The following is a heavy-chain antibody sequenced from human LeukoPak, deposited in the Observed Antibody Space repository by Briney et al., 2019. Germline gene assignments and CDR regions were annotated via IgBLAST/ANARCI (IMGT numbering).Heavy chain of an antibody. J-gene: IGHJ6*02. CDR3: ARHIVADGKWSGVDV. CDR2: TYYRSKWFN. CDR1: GVPGSSNISG. D-gene: IGHD6-13*01. V-gene: IGHV6-1*01. Sequence: SQTLSLTPALSGVPGSSNISGWKCIRQSPSRGLEWLGRTYYRSKWFNDYAVYVKSRVIINADTSKNQFSLQLNSVTPEDTAVYYCARHIVADGKWSGVDVWGQGTTVTVSS.